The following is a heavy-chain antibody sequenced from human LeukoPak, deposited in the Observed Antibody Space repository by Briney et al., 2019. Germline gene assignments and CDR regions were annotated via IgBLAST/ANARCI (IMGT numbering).Heavy chain of an antibody. J-gene: IGHJ3*02. Sequence: SETLSLTCTVSGGSISSYYWSWIRRPPGKRLEWIWHIYYSGSTSYNPSLKSRFTISVDTSKNQFSLKLMSVSAADTAVYYCARGKLGISLDAFDIWGQGTMVTVSS. V-gene: IGHV4-59*01. D-gene: IGHD7-27*01. CDR2: IYYSGST. CDR3: ARGKLGISLDAFDI. CDR1: GGSISSYY.